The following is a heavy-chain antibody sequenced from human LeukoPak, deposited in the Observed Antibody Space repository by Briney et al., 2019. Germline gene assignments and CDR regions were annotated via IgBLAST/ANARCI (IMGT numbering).Heavy chain of an antibody. CDR3: AKKAQYNGNYPLDC. D-gene: IGHD1-26*01. CDR2: TSDRGDYT. V-gene: IGHV3-23*01. Sequence: PGGSLRLSCAASGFTFTSYSMSWVRQAPGKGLEWVSGTSDRGDYTYYADSVKGRFTISRDNSKNTLYLQMNSLRAEDTALYFCAKKAQYNGNYPLDCWGQGTLVTVSS. J-gene: IGHJ4*02. CDR1: GFTFTSYS.